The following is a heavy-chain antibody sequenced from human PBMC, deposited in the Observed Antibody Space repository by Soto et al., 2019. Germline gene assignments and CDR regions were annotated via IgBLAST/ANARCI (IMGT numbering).Heavy chain of an antibody. D-gene: IGHD3-10*01. CDR1: GFTFSDYY. J-gene: IGHJ4*02. CDR3: AREYPLLWFGDLGPFDY. V-gene: IGHV3-11*05. Sequence: GGSLRLSCAASGFTFSDYYMSWIRQAPGKGLEWVSYISSSSSYTNYADSVKGRFTISRDNAKNSLYLQMNSLRAEDTAVYYCAREYPLLWFGDLGPFDYWGQGTLVTVSS. CDR2: ISSSSSYT.